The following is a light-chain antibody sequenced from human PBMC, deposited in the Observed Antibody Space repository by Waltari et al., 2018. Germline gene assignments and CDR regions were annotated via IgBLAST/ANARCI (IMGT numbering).Light chain of an antibody. CDR1: QSVNWY. V-gene: IGKV3-11*01. CDR3: QQRRNWPLT. CDR2: DTS. J-gene: IGKJ4*01. Sequence: IVLTQSPATLSLSPGEGAPLSCRASQSVNWYLAWYQQRPGQAPRLLIFDTSNRATGIPARFSGSGSETDFTLTISSLEPDDSAVYYCQQRRNWPLTFGGGTKVEIK.